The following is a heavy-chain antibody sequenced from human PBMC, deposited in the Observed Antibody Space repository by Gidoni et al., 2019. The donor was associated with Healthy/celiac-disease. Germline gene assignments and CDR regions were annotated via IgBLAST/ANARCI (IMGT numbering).Heavy chain of an antibody. CDR3: ARVDIVATIKGGGYFDL. Sequence: GRFTISRDNSKNTLYLQMNSLRAEDTAVYYCARVDIVATIKGGGYFDLWGRGTLVTVSS. D-gene: IGHD5-12*01. J-gene: IGHJ2*01. V-gene: IGHV3-30*01.